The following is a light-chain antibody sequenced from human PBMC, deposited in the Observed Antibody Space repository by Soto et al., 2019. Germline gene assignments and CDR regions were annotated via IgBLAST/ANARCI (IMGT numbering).Light chain of an antibody. V-gene: IGLV2-14*01. CDR3: SSYTSSSTLRV. CDR2: EFS. Sequence: QSALTQPASVSGSPGQSITISCTGTSSDVGGYNYVSWYQQHPGKAPKLMIYEFSNRPSGVSNRFSGSKSGNTASLTISGLQAEDEADYYCSSYTSSSTLRVFGTGTKLTIL. J-gene: IGLJ1*01. CDR1: SSDVGGYNY.